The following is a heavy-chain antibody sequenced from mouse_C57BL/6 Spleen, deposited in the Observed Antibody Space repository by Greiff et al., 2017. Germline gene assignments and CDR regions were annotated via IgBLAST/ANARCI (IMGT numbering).Heavy chain of an antibody. D-gene: IGHD2-2*01. Sequence: QVQLQQPGAELVKPGASVKLSCKASGYTFTSYWMQWVKQRPGQGLEWIGEIDPSDSYTNYNQKFKGKATLTVDPSSSTAYMQLSSLTSEDSAVYYCARKMVTRGYYCDYWGQGTTLTVSS. J-gene: IGHJ2*01. CDR1: GYTFTSYW. CDR2: IDPSDSYT. CDR3: ARKMVTRGYYCDY. V-gene: IGHV1-50*01.